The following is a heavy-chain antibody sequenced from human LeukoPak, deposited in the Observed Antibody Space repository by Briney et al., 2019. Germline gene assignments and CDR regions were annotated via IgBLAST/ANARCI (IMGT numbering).Heavy chain of an antibody. CDR1: GFTFSNYW. CDR3: ARHYGP. Sequence: GSLRLSCAVSGFTFSNYWMNWVRQAPGKGLEWIGSIYYSGSTYYNPSLKSRVTISVDTSKNQFSLKLNSVTATDTAVYYCARHYGPWGQGTLVTVSS. V-gene: IGHV4-39*01. J-gene: IGHJ4*02. CDR2: IYYSGST. D-gene: IGHD3-10*01.